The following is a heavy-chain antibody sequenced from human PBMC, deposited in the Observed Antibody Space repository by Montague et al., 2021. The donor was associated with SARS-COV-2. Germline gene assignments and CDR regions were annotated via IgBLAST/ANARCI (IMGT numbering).Heavy chain of an antibody. Sequence: SETLSLTCTVSGASISSRSYYWGWIRQPPGKGLEWIGFKYYSGSTYYNPTLKSRVTISVDTSKNQFSLKLSSVTAAASAVYYCATIPSSITIFSLVQGYYFDDWGQGTLVTVSS. J-gene: IGHJ4*02. CDR3: ATIPSSITIFSLVQGYYFDD. V-gene: IGHV4-39*01. CDR1: GASISSRSYY. D-gene: IGHD3-9*01. CDR2: KYYSGST.